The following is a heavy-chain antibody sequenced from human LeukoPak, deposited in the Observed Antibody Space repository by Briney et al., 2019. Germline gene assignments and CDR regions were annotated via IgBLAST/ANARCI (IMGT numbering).Heavy chain of an antibody. CDR1: GYTFSSYD. V-gene: IGHV1-8*01. D-gene: IGHD6-19*01. Sequence: GASVKVSCKASGYTFSSYDVNWVRQATGQGLEWMGWVNPNSGNTGYAQNFQDRVTMTRNTSISTAYMELSSLRSEDTAVYYCARAYSSGWYGNYFDSWGLRTLVTVSS. CDR3: ARAYSSGWYGNYFDS. J-gene: IGHJ4*02. CDR2: VNPNSGNT.